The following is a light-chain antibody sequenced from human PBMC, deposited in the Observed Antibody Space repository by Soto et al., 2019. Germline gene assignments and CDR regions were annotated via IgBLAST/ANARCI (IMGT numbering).Light chain of an antibody. CDR1: QSISSY. Sequence: DIQMTQSPSSLSASVGDRVTITCRASQSISSYLNWYQQKPEKAPNLLIYAASSLQSGVPSRFSGSGSGTEFTLTISSLQPDDFATYYCQHYNSYSEAFGQGTKVDIK. CDR2: AAS. CDR3: QHYNSYSEA. V-gene: IGKV1-5*01. J-gene: IGKJ1*01.